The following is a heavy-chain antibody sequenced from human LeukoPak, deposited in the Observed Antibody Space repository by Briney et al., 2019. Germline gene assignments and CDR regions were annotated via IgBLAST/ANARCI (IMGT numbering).Heavy chain of an antibody. CDR3: WGFASTSSPHH. CDR1: GYKLTNNW. Sequence: GESLKISCKVSGYKLTNNWIGWVRQVPGKGLEWMGLIYPGYSDGKYSPSFQGQVTLSVDASISTAYLHLSGLRASDTAIYYCWGFASTSSPHHWGQGTLVPVPP. CDR2: IYPGYSDG. D-gene: IGHD6-13*01. V-gene: IGHV5-51*01. J-gene: IGHJ5*02.